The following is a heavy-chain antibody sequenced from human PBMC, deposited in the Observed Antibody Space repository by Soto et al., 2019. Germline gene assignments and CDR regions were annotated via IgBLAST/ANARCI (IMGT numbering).Heavy chain of an antibody. CDR2: ISGSGGST. D-gene: IGHD2-15*01. J-gene: IGHJ5*02. CDR1: GFTFSDYY. CDR3: AKDMADIVVVVAATANWFDP. Sequence: VQLVESGGGLVKPGGSLRLSCAASGFTFSDYYMSWVRQAPGKGLEWVSAISGSGGSTYYADSVKGRFTISRDNSKNTLYLQMNSLRAEDTAVYYCAKDMADIVVVVAATANWFDPWGQGTLVTVSS. V-gene: IGHV3-23*04.